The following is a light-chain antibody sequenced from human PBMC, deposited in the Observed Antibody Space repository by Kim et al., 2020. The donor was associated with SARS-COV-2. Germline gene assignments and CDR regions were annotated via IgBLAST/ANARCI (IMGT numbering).Light chain of an antibody. CDR3: NSRDSNDNVV. V-gene: IGLV3-19*01. CDR2: GKN. Sequence: VPVGQTVRTTCQGDSLRSYYASWYKQKQGQAPIVVIYGKNNRPSGIPDRFSGASSGNTASLTITGTKAGDEADYYCNSRDSNDNVVFGGGTKLTVL. J-gene: IGLJ2*01. CDR1: SLRSYY.